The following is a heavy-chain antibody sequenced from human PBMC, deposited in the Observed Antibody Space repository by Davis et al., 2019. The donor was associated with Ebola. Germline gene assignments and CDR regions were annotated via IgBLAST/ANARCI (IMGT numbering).Heavy chain of an antibody. CDR1: GGSISSGGYY. J-gene: IGHJ4*02. CDR3: ASLYSSGWYGDDY. Sequence: SETLSLTCTVSGGSISSGGYYWSWIRQHPGKGLEWIGYIYYSGSTYYNPSLKSRVTISVDTSKNQFSLKLSSVTAAETAVYYCASLYSSGWYGDDYWGQGTLVTVSS. V-gene: IGHV4-31*03. D-gene: IGHD6-19*01. CDR2: IYYSGST.